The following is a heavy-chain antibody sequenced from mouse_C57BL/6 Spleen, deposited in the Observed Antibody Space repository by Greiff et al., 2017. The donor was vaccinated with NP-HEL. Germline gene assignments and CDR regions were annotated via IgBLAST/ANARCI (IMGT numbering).Heavy chain of an antibody. D-gene: IGHD1-1*02. J-gene: IGHJ2*01. Sequence: EVKLLESGGGLVQPGGSLSLSCEASGFTFTDYYMSWVRQPPGKALEWLGFIRNKANGYTKKYSASVKGRFTIAKENSQSILYLQMNALRAEDSATYSCARYTLEVGFDYWGQGTTLTVSS. CDR2: IRNKANGYTK. CDR1: GFTFTDYY. V-gene: IGHV7-3*01. CDR3: ARYTLEVGFDY.